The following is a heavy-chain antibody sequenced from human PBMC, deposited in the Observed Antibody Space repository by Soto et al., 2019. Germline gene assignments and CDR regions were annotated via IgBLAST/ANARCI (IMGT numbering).Heavy chain of an antibody. Sequence: ASVKVSCKASGYSFTDYHIHWVRQAPGQGLEWLGRINPKSGGTSTAQKFQGWVTMTRDRSISTVYMELTRLRSDDTAVYFCARGHSTDCSNGVCSFFYNHEMDVWGQGTTVTSP. V-gene: IGHV1-2*04. CDR2: INPKSGGT. D-gene: IGHD2-8*01. J-gene: IGHJ6*02. CDR1: GYSFTDYH. CDR3: ARGHSTDCSNGVCSFFYNHEMDV.